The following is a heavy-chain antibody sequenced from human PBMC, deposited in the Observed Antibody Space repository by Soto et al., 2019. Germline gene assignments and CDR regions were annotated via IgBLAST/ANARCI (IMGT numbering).Heavy chain of an antibody. CDR3: ARALDIVVVVAANDY. V-gene: IGHV1-18*01. J-gene: IGHJ4*02. D-gene: IGHD2-15*01. CDR2: ISAYNGNT. CDR1: GYTFTSYG. Sequence: GASVKVSCKASGYTFTSYGISWVRQAPGQGLEWMGWISAYNGNTNYAQKLQGRVTMTTDASTSTAYMELRSLRSDDTAVYYCARALDIVVVVAANDYWGQGTLVTVSS.